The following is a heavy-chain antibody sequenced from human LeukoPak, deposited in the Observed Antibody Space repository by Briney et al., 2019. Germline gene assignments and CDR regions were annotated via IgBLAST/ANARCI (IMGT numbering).Heavy chain of an antibody. CDR3: ARDVSSGYLGFDY. CDR1: GFTFSTYG. CDR2: IWNDGSEK. V-gene: IGHV3-33*01. Sequence: GGSLRLSCAASGFTFSTYGMQCVRQAPGKGLEWVAVIWNDGSEKYYGDSVKGRFTISRDNSKNTLYLQMNSLRAEDTAVYYCARDVSSGYLGFDYWGQGTLVTVSS. D-gene: IGHD3-22*01. J-gene: IGHJ4*02.